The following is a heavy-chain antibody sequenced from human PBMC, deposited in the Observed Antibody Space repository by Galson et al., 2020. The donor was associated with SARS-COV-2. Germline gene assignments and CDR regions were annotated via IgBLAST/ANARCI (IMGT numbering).Heavy chain of an antibody. CDR2: ISSSGSTI. CDR1: GFTFSDYY. Sequence: NTGGSLRLSCAASGFTFSDYYMSWIRQAPGKGLEWVSYISSSGSTIYYADSVKGRFTISRDNAKNSLYLQMNSLRAEDTAVYYCARSVEKAAAVGYWGQGTLVTVSS. D-gene: IGHD6-13*01. J-gene: IGHJ4*02. CDR3: ARSVEKAAAVGY. V-gene: IGHV3-11*04.